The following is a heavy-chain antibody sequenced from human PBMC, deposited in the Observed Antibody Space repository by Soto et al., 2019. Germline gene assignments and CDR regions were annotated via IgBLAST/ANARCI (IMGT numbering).Heavy chain of an antibody. CDR1: GGSISSGGYY. Sequence: SETLSLTCTVSGGSISSGGYYWSCIRQHPGKGLEWIGYIYYSGSTYYNPSLKSRVTISVDTSKNQFSLKLSSVTAADTAVYYCARARNCAGDCYSFVSCWGKLTRGTVAS. CDR3: ARARNCAGDCYSFVSC. J-gene: IGHJ4*02. V-gene: IGHV4-31*03. D-gene: IGHD2-21*02. CDR2: IYYSGST.